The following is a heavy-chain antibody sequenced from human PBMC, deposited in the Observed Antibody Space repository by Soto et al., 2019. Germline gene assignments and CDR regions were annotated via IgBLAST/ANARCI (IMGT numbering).Heavy chain of an antibody. Sequence: QVQLVQSGAEVKKPGSSVKVSCKASGGTFSSYAISWVRQAPGQGLEWMGGIIPISETTNYAQKFQGRVTITADEFKNTGYKEPRSLRFEGTAVYYCARSQGSSTSLEIYYYYYYGMDVWGQGTTVTVSS. J-gene: IGHJ6*02. V-gene: IGHV1-69*01. CDR1: GGTFSSYA. CDR3: ARSQGSSTSLEIYYYYYYGMDV. D-gene: IGHD2-2*01. CDR2: IIPISETT.